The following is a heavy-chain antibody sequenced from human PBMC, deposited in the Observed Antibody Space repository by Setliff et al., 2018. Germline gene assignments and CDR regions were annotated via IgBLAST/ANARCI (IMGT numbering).Heavy chain of an antibody. CDR1: GYTFSHSG. J-gene: IGHJ4*02. V-gene: IGHV1-18*01. CDR3: SRLVRYCSRTTCQTASGAEL. D-gene: IGHD2-2*01. Sequence: ASVKVSCKASGYTFSHSGITWVRQAPGQGLEWMGWISVYSGNTNYAQKLQGRVTMTTDPSTNTAYMELRGLTSDDTAVYYCSRLVRYCSRTTCQTASGAELWGQGTLVTVSS. CDR2: ISVYSGNT.